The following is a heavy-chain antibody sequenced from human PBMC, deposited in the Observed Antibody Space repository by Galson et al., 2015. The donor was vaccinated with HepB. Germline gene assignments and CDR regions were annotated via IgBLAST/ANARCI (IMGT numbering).Heavy chain of an antibody. V-gene: IGHV1-69*13. CDR1: GGTFSGYA. Sequence: SVKVSCKASGGTFSGYAISWVRQAPGQGLEWMGGVTPIFGTANYAQKFQGRVTITADESTSTAYMELSSLRSEDTAVYYCARGYSSGWYDYWGQGTLVTVSS. D-gene: IGHD6-19*01. CDR3: ARGYSSGWYDY. CDR2: VTPIFGTA. J-gene: IGHJ4*02.